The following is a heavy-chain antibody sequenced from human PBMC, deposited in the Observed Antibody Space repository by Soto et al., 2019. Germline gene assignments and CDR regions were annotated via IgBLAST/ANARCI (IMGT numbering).Heavy chain of an antibody. Sequence: SGGSLRLSCAASGFTFSNFAVIWIRQAPGKGLEWVAVMSCDGNNEKHADSVKGRFTISRDNSKKTLYLQMNSLTSDDTAVYYSARVRTSRGAFYLDYWGQGTLVTVSS. J-gene: IGHJ4*02. D-gene: IGHD3-16*01. CDR3: ARVRTSRGAFYLDY. CDR2: MSCDGNNE. V-gene: IGHV3-30-3*01. CDR1: GFTFSNFA.